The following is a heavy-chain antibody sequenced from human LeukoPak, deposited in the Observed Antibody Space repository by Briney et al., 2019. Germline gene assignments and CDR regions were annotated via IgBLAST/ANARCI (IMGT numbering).Heavy chain of an antibody. V-gene: IGHV3-30-3*01. Sequence: GGSLRLSCAASGFTFSSYAIHWVSQAPGKGLEWVAIISYDGTNKYYADSVRGRLTISRDNSKNTLYLQMNSLRAEDTAVYYCARDFGWLSGFDNWGQGTLVTVSS. CDR3: ARDFGWLSGFDN. J-gene: IGHJ4*02. CDR2: ISYDGTNK. CDR1: GFTFSSYA. D-gene: IGHD5-12*01.